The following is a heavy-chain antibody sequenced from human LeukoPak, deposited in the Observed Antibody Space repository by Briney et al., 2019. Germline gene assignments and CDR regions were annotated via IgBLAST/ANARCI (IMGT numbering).Heavy chain of an antibody. D-gene: IGHD3-22*01. Sequence: GGSRGLSFVASGFTFSDHPMVWVRQAPGKGLEWVANIKRDGSEKNYVDSVRGRFTVSRDNRENSLYLHLNSLRAEDTAVYYCARGHFYLDTSGYSSFYHWGHGTLVTVSS. V-gene: IGHV3-7*01. CDR2: IKRDGSEK. CDR1: GFTFSDHP. CDR3: ARGHFYLDTSGYSSFYH. J-gene: IGHJ4*01.